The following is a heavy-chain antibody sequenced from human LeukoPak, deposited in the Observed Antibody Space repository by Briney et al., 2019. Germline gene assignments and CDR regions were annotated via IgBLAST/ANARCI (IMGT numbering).Heavy chain of an antibody. D-gene: IGHD6-19*01. V-gene: IGHV4-39*01. J-gene: IGHJ4*02. CDR2: IYYSGST. CDR3: ARHIEYSSGWLNFDY. CDR1: GGSISSSRYD. Sequence: RSSETLSLTCTVSGGSISSSRYDWGWIRQPPGKGLEWIGSIYYSGSTYYNPSLKSRVTISVDTSKNQFSLKLSSVTAADTAVYYCARHIEYSSGWLNFDYWGQGTLVTVSS.